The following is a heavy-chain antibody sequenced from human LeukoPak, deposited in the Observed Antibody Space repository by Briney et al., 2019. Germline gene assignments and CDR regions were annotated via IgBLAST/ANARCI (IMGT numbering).Heavy chain of an antibody. V-gene: IGHV3-30*02. CDR1: GFSFSSYG. J-gene: IGHJ4*02. Sequence: GGSLGLSCAASGFSFSSYGMHWVRQAPGKGLEWVTFIRYDGSNKYYADSVKGRITISRDNSKNTVYLQMNSLRAEDTAVYYCAKDWDDYYGSGNTFDYWGQGTLVTVSS. CDR2: IRYDGSNK. D-gene: IGHD3-10*01. CDR3: AKDWDDYYGSGNTFDY.